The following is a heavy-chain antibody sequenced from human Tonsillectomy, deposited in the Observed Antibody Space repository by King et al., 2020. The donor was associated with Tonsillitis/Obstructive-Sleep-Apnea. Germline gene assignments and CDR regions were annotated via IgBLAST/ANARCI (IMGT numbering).Heavy chain of an antibody. CDR2: ISLSGST. D-gene: IGHD2-8*01. J-gene: IGHJ4*02. CDR3: VRNGAFYFEY. CDR1: GASISSSHW. V-gene: IGHV4-4*02. Sequence: QLQESGPGLVKPSGTLSLTCAVSGASISSSHWWSWVRQPPGQGLEWVGEISLSGSTNFNPSLKSRVTISVDHSRNLFSLNLNSVTAADTAVYYCVRNGAFYFEYWGQGTLVTVSS.